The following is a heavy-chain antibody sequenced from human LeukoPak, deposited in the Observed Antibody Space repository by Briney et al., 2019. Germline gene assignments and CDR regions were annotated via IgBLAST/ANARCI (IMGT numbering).Heavy chain of an antibody. D-gene: IGHD3-10*01. CDR2: ISSDGSNN. V-gene: IGHV3-30*18. CDR1: GFTFSSYG. Sequence: PGGSLRLSCAASGFTFSSYGMHWVRQTPGNGLEWVAVISSDGSNNYYADSVKGRFTISRDNSKNTLYLQMNSLRAEDTAVYYCAKGRGGDYIYGSFYFDYWGQGTLVTVSS. CDR3: AKGRGGDYIYGSFYFDY. J-gene: IGHJ4*02.